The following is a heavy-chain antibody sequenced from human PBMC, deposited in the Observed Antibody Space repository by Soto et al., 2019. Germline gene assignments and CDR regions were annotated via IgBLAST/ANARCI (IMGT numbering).Heavy chain of an antibody. CDR3: ARDGVGVTAFWGYLDY. Sequence: QVQLVESGGGVVQPGRSLRLSCAASGSIFRGYGMHWIRQAPGKGLEWVAVIRFDGSNINYADSVMGRFTISRDNSKNTLSLEMNSLRVEDTAVYYCARDGVGVTAFWGYLDYWGQGTLVTVSS. D-gene: IGHD2-8*01. CDR2: IRFDGSNI. CDR1: GSIFRGYG. J-gene: IGHJ4*02. V-gene: IGHV3-33*01.